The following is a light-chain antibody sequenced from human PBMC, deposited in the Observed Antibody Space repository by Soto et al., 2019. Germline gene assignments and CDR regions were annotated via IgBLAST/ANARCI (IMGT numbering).Light chain of an antibody. CDR1: SSNIGSNT. CDR2: SNN. CDR3: AAWDDSLNRPV. J-gene: IGLJ2*01. V-gene: IGLV1-44*01. Sequence: QAVVTQPPSASGTPGQRVTISCSGTSSNIGSNTVNWYHQLPGTAPKLLIYSNNQRPSGVPDRFSGSKSGTSASLAISGLQSEDEADYYCAAWDDSLNRPVLGGGTKLTVL.